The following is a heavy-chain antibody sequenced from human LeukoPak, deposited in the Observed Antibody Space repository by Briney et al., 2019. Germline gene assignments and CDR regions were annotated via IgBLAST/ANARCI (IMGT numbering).Heavy chain of an antibody. D-gene: IGHD2-2*01. V-gene: IGHV5-51*01. J-gene: IGHJ5*02. CDR1: GYSFTSYW. CDR3: ARHKAHCSSTSCYFGWFDP. CDR2: IYPGDSDT. Sequence: GESLQISCKGSGYSFTSYWIGWVRQMPGKGLEWMGIIYPGDSDTRYSPSFQGQVTISADKSISTAYLQWSSLKASDTAMYYCARHKAHCSSTSCYFGWFDPWGQGTLVTVSS.